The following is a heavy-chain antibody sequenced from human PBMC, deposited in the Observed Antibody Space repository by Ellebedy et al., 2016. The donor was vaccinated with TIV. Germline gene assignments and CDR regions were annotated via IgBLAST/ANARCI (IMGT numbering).Heavy chain of an antibody. CDR3: ARDDHLEIPAPINWFDP. V-gene: IGHV1-2*02. D-gene: IGHD5-24*01. CDR2: LNHASGAT. Sequence: AASVTVSCKVSGYTFTDYHMHWVRQAPGQGLAWMGWLNHASGATKYAQKFQGRVTLTVDTSIRPSYMELRRLQSNDTAVYYCARDDHLEIPAPINWFDPWGQGTLVTVSS. CDR1: GYTFTDYH. J-gene: IGHJ5*02.